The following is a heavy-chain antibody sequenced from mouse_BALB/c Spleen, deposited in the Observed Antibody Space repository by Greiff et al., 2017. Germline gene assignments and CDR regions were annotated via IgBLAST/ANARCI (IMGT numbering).Heavy chain of an antibody. CDR1: GYAFSSSW. CDR3: ARGGYGYPTWFAY. V-gene: IGHV1-82*01. CDR2: IYPGDGDT. J-gene: IGHJ3*01. D-gene: IGHD1-2*01. Sequence: VKLMESGPELVKPGASVKISCKASGYAFSSSWMNWVKQRPGQGLEWIGRIYPGDGDTNYNGKFKGKATLTADKSSSTAYMQLSSLTSVDSAVYFCARGGYGYPTWFAYWGQGTLVTVSA.